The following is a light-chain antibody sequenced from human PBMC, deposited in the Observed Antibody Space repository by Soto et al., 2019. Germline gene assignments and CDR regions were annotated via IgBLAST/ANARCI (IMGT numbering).Light chain of an antibody. CDR2: GAS. CDR3: QQHGTSPIT. CDR1: QTVIRNY. V-gene: IGKV3-20*01. J-gene: IGKJ5*01. Sequence: EIGLTQSPDTLSLSQGERVTLSCRASQTVIRNYLAWHQQKPGQTPRLLVYGASSRATGIPDRFSGSGSGTDFTLTISRLEPEDFAVYYCQQHGTSPITFGQGTRLEI.